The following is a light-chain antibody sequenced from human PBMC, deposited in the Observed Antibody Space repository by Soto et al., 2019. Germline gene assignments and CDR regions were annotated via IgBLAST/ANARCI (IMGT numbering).Light chain of an antibody. Sequence: QSVLTQPTSASGTPGQRVTISCSGSSSNIGGNTGNWYQQLPGTAPKLLIYSDTHRPSGVPDRFSGSKSGTSASLAITGLQSEDEADYYCESWDDSLNGPVFGGGTKLTVL. CDR3: ESWDDSLNGPV. J-gene: IGLJ2*01. CDR2: SDT. CDR1: SSNIGGNT. V-gene: IGLV1-44*01.